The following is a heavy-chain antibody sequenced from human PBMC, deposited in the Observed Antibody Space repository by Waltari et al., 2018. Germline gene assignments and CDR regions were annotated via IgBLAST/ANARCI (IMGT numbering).Heavy chain of an antibody. CDR3: ARDGFYRSGSYGMDV. D-gene: IGHD1-26*01. V-gene: IGHV3-53*04. J-gene: IGHJ6*02. CDR2: IYSGGST. CDR1: GFTVSSNY. Sequence: EVQLVESGGGLVQPGGSLRLSCAASGFTVSSNYMSWVRQAPGKGLEWVSVIYSGGSTYYADSVKGRFTISRNNSKNTLYLQMNSLGAEDTAVYYCARDGFYRSGSYGMDVWGQGTTVTVSS.